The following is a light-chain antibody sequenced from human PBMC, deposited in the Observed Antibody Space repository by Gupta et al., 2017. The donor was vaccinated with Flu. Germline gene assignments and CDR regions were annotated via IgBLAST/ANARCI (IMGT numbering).Light chain of an antibody. J-gene: IGKJ1*01. CDR1: QSVLYSSNNKNY. CDR3: QQYYSTPPT. CDR2: WAS. Sequence: DIVMTQSPDSLAAAVGERATINCKSSQSVLYSSNNKNYLAWYQQKPGQPPKLLIYWASTRESGVPDRFSGSGSGTDFTLTISSLKAEDVAVYYCQQYYSTPPTFGQGTKVEIK. V-gene: IGKV4-1*01.